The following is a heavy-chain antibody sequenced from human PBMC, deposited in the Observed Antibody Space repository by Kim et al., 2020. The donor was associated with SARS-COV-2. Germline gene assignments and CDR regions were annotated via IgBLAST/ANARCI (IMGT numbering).Heavy chain of an antibody. V-gene: IGHV3-30*18. Sequence: GGSLRLSCAASGFTFSSYGMHWVRQAPGKGLEWVAVISYDGSNKYYADSVKGRFTISRDNSKNTLYLQMNSLRAEDTAVYYCAKDYSSGYRYFDYWGQGTLVTVSS. D-gene: IGHD3-22*01. CDR3: AKDYSSGYRYFDY. CDR2: ISYDGSNK. CDR1: GFTFSSYG. J-gene: IGHJ4*02.